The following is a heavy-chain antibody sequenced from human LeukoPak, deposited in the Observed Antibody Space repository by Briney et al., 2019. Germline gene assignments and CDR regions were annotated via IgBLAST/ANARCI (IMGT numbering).Heavy chain of an antibody. CDR2: ISWNSGNI. Sequence: QPGRSLRLSCAASGFTFDDYAMPWVRQGPGKGLEWVSGISWNSGNIGYADSVKGRFTISRDNAKNSLYLQMNSLRPEDTALYYCAKGYCSSTSCYFDYWGQGTLVTVSS. J-gene: IGHJ4*02. V-gene: IGHV3-9*01. D-gene: IGHD2-2*01. CDR3: AKGYCSSTSCYFDY. CDR1: GFTFDDYA.